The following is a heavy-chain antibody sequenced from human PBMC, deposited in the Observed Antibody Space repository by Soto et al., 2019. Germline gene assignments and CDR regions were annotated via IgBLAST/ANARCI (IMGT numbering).Heavy chain of an antibody. J-gene: IGHJ5*02. CDR1: GGSFSGYY. Sequence: SETLSLTCAVYGGSFSGYYWSWIRQPPGKGLEWIGEINHSGSTHYNPSLKSRVTISVDTSKNQFSLKLSSVTAADTAVYYCARVDIVVVPAATYNWFDPWGQGTLVTVSS. CDR3: ARVDIVVVPAATYNWFDP. D-gene: IGHD2-2*01. V-gene: IGHV4-34*01. CDR2: INHSGST.